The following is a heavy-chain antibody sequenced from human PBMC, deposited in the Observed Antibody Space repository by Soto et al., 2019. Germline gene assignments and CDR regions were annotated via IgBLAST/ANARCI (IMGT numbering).Heavy chain of an antibody. CDR1: GGSISSGGYY. CDR3: ARDAVLSGSTWDYYYMDV. CDR2: IHHSGSA. V-gene: IGHV4-31*02. J-gene: IGHJ6*03. D-gene: IGHD1-26*01. Sequence: QVQLQESGPGLVKPSQTLSLTCTVSGGSISSGGYYWSWLRQHPGKGLEWIGYIHHSGSAYYNPSLRSRVTISVDTSKHQLSLNLNSVTAADTAVYYCARDAVLSGSTWDYYYMDVWGKGTTVTVSS.